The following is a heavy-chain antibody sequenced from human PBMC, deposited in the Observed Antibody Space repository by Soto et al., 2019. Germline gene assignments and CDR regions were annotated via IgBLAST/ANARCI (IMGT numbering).Heavy chain of an antibody. CDR1: GYTFTGYY. CDR2: INPNSGGT. CDR3: ARENYGDYGLHFDY. J-gene: IGHJ4*02. Sequence: ASVKVSCKASGYTFTGYYMHWVRQAPGQGLEWMGWINPNSGGTNYAQKFQGWVTMTRDTSISTAYMELSRLRSDDTAVYYCARENYGDYGLHFDYWGQGTLVTVS. V-gene: IGHV1-2*04. D-gene: IGHD4-17*01.